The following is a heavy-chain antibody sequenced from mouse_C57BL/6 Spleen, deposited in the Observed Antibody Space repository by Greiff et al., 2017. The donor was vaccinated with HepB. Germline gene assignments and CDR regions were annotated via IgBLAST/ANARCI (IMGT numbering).Heavy chain of an antibody. Sequence: QVQLKESGAELVKPGASVKISCKASGYAFSSYWMNWVKQRPGKGLEWIGQIYPGDGDTNYNGKFKGKATLTADKSSSTAYMQLSSLTSEDSAVYFCARREVYDGYLGAMDYWGQGTSVTVSS. CDR1: GYAFSSYW. CDR2: IYPGDGDT. CDR3: ARREVYDGYLGAMDY. J-gene: IGHJ4*01. V-gene: IGHV1-80*01. D-gene: IGHD2-3*01.